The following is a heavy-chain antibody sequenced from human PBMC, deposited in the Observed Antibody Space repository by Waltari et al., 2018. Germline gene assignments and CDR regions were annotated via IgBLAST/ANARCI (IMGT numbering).Heavy chain of an antibody. Sequence: EVQLVESGGVVVQPGGSLRLSCAASGFTFDDYTMHWVRQAPGKGLEWCSLISWDGGSTYYADSVKGRFTISRDNSKNSLYLQMNSLRTEDTALYYCAKEIAAPGAYWGQGTLVTVSS. CDR2: ISWDGGST. V-gene: IGHV3-43*01. J-gene: IGHJ4*02. CDR3: AKEIAAPGAY. CDR1: GFTFDDYT. D-gene: IGHD6-13*01.